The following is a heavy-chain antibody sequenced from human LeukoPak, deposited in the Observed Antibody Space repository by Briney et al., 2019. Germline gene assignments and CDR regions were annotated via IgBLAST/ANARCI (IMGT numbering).Heavy chain of an antibody. D-gene: IGHD6-6*01. V-gene: IGHV1-69*05. J-gene: IGHJ4*02. Sequence: SVKVSCKASGGTFGSYAISWVRQAPGQGLEWMGGIIPIFGTANYAQKFQGRVTITTDESTSTAYMELSSLRSEDTAVYYCARARGQLVHWYFDYWGQGTLVTVSS. CDR2: IIPIFGTA. CDR3: ARARGQLVHWYFDY. CDR1: GGTFGSYA.